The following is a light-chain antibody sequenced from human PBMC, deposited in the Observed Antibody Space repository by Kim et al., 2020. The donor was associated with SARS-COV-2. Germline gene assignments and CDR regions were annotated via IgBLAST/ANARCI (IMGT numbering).Light chain of an antibody. V-gene: IGLV6-57*01. Sequence: GKTVTISCTRSSCSIASNYVQWYQQRPGSSPTTVIYEDNQRPSGVPDRFSGSIDSSSNSASLTISGLKTEDEADYYCQSYDSSNLVFGGGTQLTVL. CDR1: SCSIASNY. CDR2: EDN. J-gene: IGLJ3*02. CDR3: QSYDSSNLV.